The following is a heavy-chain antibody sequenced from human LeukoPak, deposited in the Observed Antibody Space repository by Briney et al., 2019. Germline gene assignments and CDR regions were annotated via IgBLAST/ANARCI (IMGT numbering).Heavy chain of an antibody. V-gene: IGHV1-46*01. J-gene: IGHJ4*02. Sequence: ASVKVSCKASGYTFTSYYTHWVRQAPGQGLEWMGIINPSGGSTSYAQKFQGRVTMTRDTSTSTVYMELSSLRSEDTAVYYCAREGGMETYFDYWGQGTLVTVSS. D-gene: IGHD3-16*01. CDR3: AREGGMETYFDY. CDR2: INPSGGST. CDR1: GYTFTSYY.